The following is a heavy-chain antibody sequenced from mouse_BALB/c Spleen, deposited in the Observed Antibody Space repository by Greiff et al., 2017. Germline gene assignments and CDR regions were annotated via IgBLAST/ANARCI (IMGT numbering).Heavy chain of an antibody. Sequence: EVQLQQSGPELVKPGASVKISCKASGYSFTGYYMHWVKQSHVKSLEWIGRINPYNGATSYNQNFKDKASLTVDKSSSTAYMELHSLTSEDSAVYYCAPEGPTGYWGQGTTLTVSS. V-gene: IGHV1-31*01. CDR1: GYSFTGYY. CDR3: APEGPTGY. D-gene: IGHD1-1*01. CDR2: INPYNGAT. J-gene: IGHJ2*01.